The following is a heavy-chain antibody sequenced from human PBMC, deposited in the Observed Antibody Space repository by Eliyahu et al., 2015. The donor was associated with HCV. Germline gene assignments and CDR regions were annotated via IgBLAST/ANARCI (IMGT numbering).Heavy chain of an antibody. CDR1: GYTFTSYY. CDR2: INPSGGST. J-gene: IGHJ4*02. CDR3: ARDAYGGTHPPDYFDY. Sequence: KPGASVKVSCKASGYTFTSYYMHWVRQAPGQGLEWMGIINPSGGSTSYAQKFQGRVTMTRDTSTSTVYMELSSLRSEDTAVYYCARDAYGGTHPPDYFDYWGQGTLVTVSS. D-gene: IGHD4-23*01. V-gene: IGHV1-46*01.